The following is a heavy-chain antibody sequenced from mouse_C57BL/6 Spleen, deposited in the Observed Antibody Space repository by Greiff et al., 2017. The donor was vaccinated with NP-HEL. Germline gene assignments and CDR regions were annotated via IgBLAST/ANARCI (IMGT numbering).Heavy chain of an antibody. CDR3: TTGDYYGRRAY. CDR1: GFNIKDDY. D-gene: IGHD1-1*01. V-gene: IGHV14-4*01. Sequence: VQLQQSGAELVRPGASVKLSCTASGFNIKDDYMHWVKQRPEQGLEWIGWIDPENGDTEYASKFQGKATITADTSSNTAYLQLSSLTSEDTAVYYCTTGDYYGRRAYGGQGTLVTVSA. J-gene: IGHJ3*01. CDR2: IDPENGDT.